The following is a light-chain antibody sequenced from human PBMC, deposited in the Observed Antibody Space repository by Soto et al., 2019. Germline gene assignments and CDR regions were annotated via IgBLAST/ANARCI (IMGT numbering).Light chain of an antibody. CDR3: QQYNYWPIT. J-gene: IGKJ5*01. Sequence: EVVMTQSPATLSVSPVERVTLSCISSQSVADNLAWFQQKPGQGPRLLIYGASTRATGIPARFSGSGSETDFTLTVSSLRSEDSAVYYCQQYNYWPITFGQGTRLEI. V-gene: IGKV3-15*01. CDR2: GAS. CDR1: QSVADN.